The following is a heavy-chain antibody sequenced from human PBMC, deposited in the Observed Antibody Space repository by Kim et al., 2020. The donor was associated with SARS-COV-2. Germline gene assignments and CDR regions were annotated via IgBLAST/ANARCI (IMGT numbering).Heavy chain of an antibody. Sequence: SQTLSLTCAISGDSVSSSSAAWNWFRQSPPRGLEWLGRTYYRSKWNYNYDVSVKSRITVNPDPSKNQFALLLNSVTPEDTAVYYYVRDGGTSKGFFDFWGQGTLVTVSS. J-gene: IGHJ4*02. D-gene: IGHD1-1*01. CDR2: TYYRSKWNY. CDR3: VRDGGTSKGFFDF. V-gene: IGHV6-1*01. CDR1: GDSVSSSSAA.